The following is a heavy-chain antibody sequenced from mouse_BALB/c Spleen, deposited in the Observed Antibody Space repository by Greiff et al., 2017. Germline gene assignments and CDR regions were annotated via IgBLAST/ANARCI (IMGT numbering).Heavy chain of an antibody. V-gene: IGHV5-17*02. Sequence: EVKLVESGGGLVQPGGSRKLSCAASGFTFSSFGMHWVRQAPEKGLEWVAYISSGSSTIYYADTVKGRFTISRDNPKNTLFLQMTSLRSEDTAMYYCARGGYPHAMDYWGQGTSVTVSS. CDR3: ARGGYPHAMDY. J-gene: IGHJ4*01. CDR1: GFTFSSFG. D-gene: IGHD2-2*01. CDR2: ISSGSSTI.